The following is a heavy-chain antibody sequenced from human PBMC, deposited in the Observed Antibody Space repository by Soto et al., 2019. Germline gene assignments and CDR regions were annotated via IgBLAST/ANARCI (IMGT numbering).Heavy chain of an antibody. Sequence: QVQLQESGPGLVKPSETLSLTCTVSGGSVSSSTDYCTWIRQPPGKGLEWIGYTDYNGNSDRNPYLMSRVTISIDTSKNQFSLTLSSVTAADTAVYSCARQSSYDSEHFHYWFDPWGRGILVTVSS. V-gene: IGHV4-61*01. J-gene: IGHJ5*02. CDR3: ARQSSYDSEHFHYWFDP. CDR1: GGSVSSSTDY. CDR2: TDYNGNS. D-gene: IGHD3-22*01.